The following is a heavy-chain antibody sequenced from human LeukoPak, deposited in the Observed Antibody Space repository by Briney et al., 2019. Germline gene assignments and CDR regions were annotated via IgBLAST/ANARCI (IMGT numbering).Heavy chain of an antibody. V-gene: IGHV1-18*01. D-gene: IGHD6-13*01. Sequence: ASVKVSCKAFGYTFPNYGISWVRQAPGQGLEWMGWISANDGKTDYVQKFRDRFTMTTDTSASTAYMELKSLTSDDTAVYYCVRDPPQQLARLGFDHWGQGTLVTVSS. CDR2: ISANDGKT. CDR3: VRDPPQQLARLGFDH. J-gene: IGHJ4*02. CDR1: GYTFPNYG.